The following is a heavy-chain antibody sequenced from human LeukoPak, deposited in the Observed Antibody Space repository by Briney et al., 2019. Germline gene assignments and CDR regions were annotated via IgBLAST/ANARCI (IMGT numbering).Heavy chain of an antibody. V-gene: IGHV1-2*02. D-gene: IGHD2-2*01. J-gene: IGHJ6*02. CDR3: ARVVPAAISHCYYGMDV. CDR1: GDTFTGYY. CDR2: INYDSSGI. Sequence: DSLKVSCKASGDTFTGYYMRWVRQAPGQGLEWMGWINYDSSGINCVQTFQGRVTMTRVTSISTAYMELSRLRSDHPDVYYCARVVPAAISHCYYGMDVWRQGTTVSVP.